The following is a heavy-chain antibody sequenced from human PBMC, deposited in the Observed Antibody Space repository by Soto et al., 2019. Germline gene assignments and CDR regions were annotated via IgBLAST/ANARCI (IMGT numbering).Heavy chain of an antibody. V-gene: IGHV1-2*04. D-gene: IGHD3-3*01. CDR3: ARGAIFGVVTPYYYYGMDV. J-gene: IGHJ6*02. Sequence: ASVKVSCKASGYTFTSYGISWVRQAPGQGLEWMGWINPNSGGTNYAQKFQGWVTMTRDTSISTAYMELSRLRSDDTAVYYCARGAIFGVVTPYYYYGMDVWGQGTTVTVSS. CDR2: INPNSGGT. CDR1: GYTFTSYG.